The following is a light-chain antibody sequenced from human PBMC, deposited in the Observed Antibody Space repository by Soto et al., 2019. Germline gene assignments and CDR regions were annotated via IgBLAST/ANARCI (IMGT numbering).Light chain of an antibody. V-gene: IGKV1-5*01. CDR3: QQYNSYSWT. J-gene: IGKJ1*01. Sequence: DIQVTQSPSTLSASIGDRVTITCLAIQTITRWMAWYQQKPGKAPKLLIYDASTLESGVPSRFRGSRSGTEFTLTISSLQPDDFETYYCQQYNSYSWTFGQGTKVDIK. CDR2: DAS. CDR1: QTITRW.